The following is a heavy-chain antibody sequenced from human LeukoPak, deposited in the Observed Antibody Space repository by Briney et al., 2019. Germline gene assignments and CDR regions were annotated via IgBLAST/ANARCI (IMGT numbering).Heavy chain of an antibody. Sequence: ASVTVSCKASGYTFTSYGISWVRQAPGQGLEGMGWISAYNGNTNYAQKLQGRVTMTTDTSTSTAYMELRSLRSDDTAVYYCARDGTYYYDSSGYYRYYYMDVWGKGTTVTVSS. D-gene: IGHD3-22*01. J-gene: IGHJ6*03. CDR1: GYTFTSYG. CDR2: ISAYNGNT. V-gene: IGHV1-18*01. CDR3: ARDGTYYYDSSGYYRYYYMDV.